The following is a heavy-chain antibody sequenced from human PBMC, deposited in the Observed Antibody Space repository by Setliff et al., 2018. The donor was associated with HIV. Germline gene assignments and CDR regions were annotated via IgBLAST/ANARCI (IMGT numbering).Heavy chain of an antibody. CDR1: GYTFTSYV. J-gene: IGHJ4*02. CDR3: ARAPRLTMIRGVFDY. Sequence: ASVKVSCKASGYTFTSYVMHWVRQAPGQRLEWMGWINAGNGNTKYSQKFQGRVTFTRDTSASTAYMEVSSLRSEDTAVYYCARAPRLTMIRGVFDYWGQGTLVTVSS. D-gene: IGHD3-10*01. CDR2: INAGNGNT. V-gene: IGHV1-3*01.